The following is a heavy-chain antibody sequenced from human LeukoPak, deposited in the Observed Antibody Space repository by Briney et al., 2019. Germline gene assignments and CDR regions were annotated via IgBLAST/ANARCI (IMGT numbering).Heavy chain of an antibody. D-gene: IGHD3-10*01. J-gene: IGHJ3*02. CDR3: ARDLGYGSSPAFDI. CDR2: IRQDGGET. Sequence: GGSLRLSCAASGFTLSTYWMNWVRQAPGKGLEWVANIRQDGGETHYVDSVKGRFTISRDNGRNSLYLQMNSLRADDTAVYYCARDLGYGSSPAFDIWGQGTMVTVSS. CDR1: GFTLSTYW. V-gene: IGHV3-7*01.